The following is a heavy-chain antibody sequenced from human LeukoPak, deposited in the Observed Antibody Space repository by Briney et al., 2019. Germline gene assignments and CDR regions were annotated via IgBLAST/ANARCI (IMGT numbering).Heavy chain of an antibody. J-gene: IGHJ4*02. D-gene: IGHD3-3*01. CDR2: INPITGDT. CDR3: ARYFAVPDGGGFDY. Sequence: ASVKVSCKASGYTFSGHYMHWVRQAPGQGLEWLGWINPITGDTKYAQKFQGSVTMTRDTSISTVYMELSGLTSDDTAIYYCARYFAVPDGGGFDYWGQGTLVIVSS. CDR1: GYTFSGHY. V-gene: IGHV1-2*02.